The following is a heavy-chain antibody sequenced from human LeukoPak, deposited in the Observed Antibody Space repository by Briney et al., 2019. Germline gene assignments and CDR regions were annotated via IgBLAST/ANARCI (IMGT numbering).Heavy chain of an antibody. J-gene: IGHJ4*02. V-gene: IGHV3-21*01. Sequence: PGGSLRLSYAASGFTFSSYSMNWVRQAPGKGLEWVSSISSSSSYIYYADSVKGRFTISRDNAKNSLYLQMNSLRAEDTAVYYCARDLYASGWYDQDYWGQGTLVTVSS. D-gene: IGHD6-19*01. CDR2: ISSSSSYI. CDR3: ARDLYASGWYDQDY. CDR1: GFTFSSYS.